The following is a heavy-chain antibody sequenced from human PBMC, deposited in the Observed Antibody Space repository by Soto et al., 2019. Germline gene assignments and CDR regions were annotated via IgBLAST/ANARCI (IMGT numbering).Heavy chain of an antibody. J-gene: IGHJ6*01. CDR3: ARGADDVVSGYY. CDR1: GYTFSRHG. CDR2: SGNT. V-gene: IGHV1-18*04. Sequence: QVQLVQSGAEVKKPGASVTVSCKASGYTFSRHGISWVRQAPGQGLEWMGWSGNTNYAQKFQDRLTLTANPSTRTADMERRSSRSADTAVYYCARGADDVVSGYY. D-gene: IGHD3-3*01.